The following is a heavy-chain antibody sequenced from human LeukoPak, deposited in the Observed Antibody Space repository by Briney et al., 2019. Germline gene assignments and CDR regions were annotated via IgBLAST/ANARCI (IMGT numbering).Heavy chain of an antibody. D-gene: IGHD5-24*01. V-gene: IGHV4-38-2*02. J-gene: IGHJ6*03. CDR3: ARGDEDGYNYFGYYYYYMDV. CDR2: MYHSGST. Sequence: SETLSLTCTVSGYSISSGYYWGWIRQPPGKGLEWVGSMYHSGSTYYNPSLKSRVTISVDTSKNQFSLKLSSVTAADTAVYYCARGDEDGYNYFGYYYYYMDVWGKGTTVTVSS. CDR1: GYSISSGYY.